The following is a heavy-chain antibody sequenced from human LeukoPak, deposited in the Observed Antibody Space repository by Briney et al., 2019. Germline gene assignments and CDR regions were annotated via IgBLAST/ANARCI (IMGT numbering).Heavy chain of an antibody. CDR3: ARGRAGTAGSDWLDP. CDR1: GGSFSGSC. Sequence: SETLSLTCAVYGGSFSGSCWSWIRQPPGKGLEWIGEINHSESTIYNPSLKSRATISVDTSKSHFSLKLSSVTAADTAVYYCARGRAGTAGSDWLDPWGQGTLVTVSS. CDR2: INHSEST. V-gene: IGHV4-34*01. J-gene: IGHJ5*02. D-gene: IGHD1-7*01.